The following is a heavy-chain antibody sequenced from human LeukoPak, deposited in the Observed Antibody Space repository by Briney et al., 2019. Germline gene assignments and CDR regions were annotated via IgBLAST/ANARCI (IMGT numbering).Heavy chain of an antibody. D-gene: IGHD3-10*01. CDR2: IYYSGST. CDR3: ARGGRNYIRSSGRRYFDY. J-gene: IGHJ4*02. Sequence: SETLSLTCTVSGGSISSYYWSWIRQPPGKGLEWIGYIYYSGSTNYNPSLKSRVTISVDTSKNQFSLKLSSVTAADTAVYYCARGGRNYIRSSGRRYFDYWGQGTLVTVSS. V-gene: IGHV4-59*12. CDR1: GGSISSYY.